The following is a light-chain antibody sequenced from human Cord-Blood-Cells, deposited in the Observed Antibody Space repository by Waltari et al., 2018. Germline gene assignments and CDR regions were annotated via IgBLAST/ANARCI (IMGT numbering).Light chain of an antibody. J-gene: IGKJ4*01. CDR3: QQSYSTPPT. Sequence: DIQMTQSPSSLSASVGDSATLTCRASQSISSYLNWYQQKPGKAPKLLIYAASSLQSGVPSRFSGSGSGTDFTLTISSLQPEDFATYYCQQSYSTPPTFGGGTKVEIK. CDR1: QSISSY. V-gene: IGKV1-39*01. CDR2: AAS.